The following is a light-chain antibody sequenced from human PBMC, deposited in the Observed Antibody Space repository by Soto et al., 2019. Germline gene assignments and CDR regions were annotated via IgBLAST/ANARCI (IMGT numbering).Light chain of an antibody. CDR2: AAS. J-gene: IGKJ1*01. V-gene: IGKV1-39*01. CDR3: QQGYSTPGT. CDR1: QSISSY. Sequence: DIQMTQSPSSLSASVGDRVTITCRSSQSISSYLHWYQQKPGKAPKLLIYAASNLQSGVPSRFSASGSGTEFTLNLNSLQPEDFATYYCQQGYSTPGTFGQGTKVEIK.